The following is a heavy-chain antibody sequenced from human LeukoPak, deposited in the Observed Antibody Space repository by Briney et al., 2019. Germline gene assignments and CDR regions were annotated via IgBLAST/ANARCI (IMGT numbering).Heavy chain of an antibody. D-gene: IGHD1-26*01. CDR3: ARDVSGSFYDGDGFDY. CDR1: GFTFSSYW. V-gene: IGHV3-7*01. CDR2: IKQDGSEK. J-gene: IGHJ4*02. Sequence: PGGSLRLSCAASGFTFSSYWMSWVRQAPGKGLEWVANIKQDGSEKYYVDSVKGRFTISRDNAKNSLYLQMNSLRAEDTAVYYCARDVSGSFYDGDGFDYWGQETLVTVSS.